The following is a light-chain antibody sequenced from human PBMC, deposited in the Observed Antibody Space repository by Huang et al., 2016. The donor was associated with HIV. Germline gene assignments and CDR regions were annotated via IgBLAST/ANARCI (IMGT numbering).Light chain of an antibody. CDR3: QLRSNWLFT. CDR2: DAS. Sequence: EIVLTQSPATLSLSPGERATLSYRASQSVSSYLAWYQQKPGQAPRLLIYDASNRAAGIPARFSGSGSGTDFTLTISSLEPEDFAVYYCQLRSNWLFTFGPGTKVDIK. V-gene: IGKV3-11*01. CDR1: QSVSSY. J-gene: IGKJ3*01.